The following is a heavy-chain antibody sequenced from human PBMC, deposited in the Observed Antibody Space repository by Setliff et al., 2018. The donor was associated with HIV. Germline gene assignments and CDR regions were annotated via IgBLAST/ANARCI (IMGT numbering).Heavy chain of an antibody. CDR1: AFSIHSGYY. J-gene: IGHJ4*02. D-gene: IGHD2-15*01. Sequence: SETLSLTCAVSAFSIHSGYYWGWIRQPPGKGLEWIGSIYQTVTTYYKPSLKSRVTISVDTTQNQFPLRLSSVTAADTAVYYCARGSGRFCSGGRCSAFDYWGQGTLVTVSS. V-gene: IGHV4-38-2*01. CDR2: IYQTVTT. CDR3: ARGSGRFCSGGRCSAFDY.